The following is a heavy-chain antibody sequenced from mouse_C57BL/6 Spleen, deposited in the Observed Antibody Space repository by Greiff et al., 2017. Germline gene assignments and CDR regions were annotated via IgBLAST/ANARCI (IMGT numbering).Heavy chain of an antibody. J-gene: IGHJ2*01. CDR1: GYAFTNYL. D-gene: IGHD2-4*01. CDR3: ARSDYDYDGGAY. Sequence: VQLQQSGAELVRPGTSVKVSCKASGYAFTNYLIEWVKQRPGQGLEWIGVINPGSGGTNYNEKFKGKATLTADKSSSTAYMQLSSLTSEDSADYFCARSDYDYDGGAYWGQGTTLTVSS. V-gene: IGHV1-54*01. CDR2: INPGSGGT.